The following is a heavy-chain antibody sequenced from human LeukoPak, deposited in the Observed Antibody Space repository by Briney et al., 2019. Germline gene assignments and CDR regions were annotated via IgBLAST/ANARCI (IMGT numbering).Heavy chain of an antibody. Sequence: PSETLSLTCAVYGGSFSGYYWSWIRQPSGKGLEWIGEINHSGSTNYNPSLKSRVTISVDTSKNQFSLKLSSVTAADTAVYYCASAVVVVAATWFDYWGQGTLVTVSS. CDR2: INHSGST. V-gene: IGHV4-34*01. CDR3: ASAVVVVAATWFDY. CDR1: GGSFSGYY. J-gene: IGHJ4*02. D-gene: IGHD2-15*01.